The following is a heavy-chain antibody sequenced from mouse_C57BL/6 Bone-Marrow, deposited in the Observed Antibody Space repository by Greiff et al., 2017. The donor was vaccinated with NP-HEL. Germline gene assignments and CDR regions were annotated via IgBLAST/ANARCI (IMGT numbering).Heavy chain of an antibody. J-gene: IGHJ4*01. D-gene: IGHD2-1*01. CDR3: ARYYYGNYSAMDY. CDR2: INPNNGGT. CDR1: GYTFTDYY. Sequence: EVQLQQSGPELVKPGASVKMSCKASGYTFTDYYMNWVKQSHGKSLEWIGDINPNNGGTSYNQKFKGKATLTVDKSSSTAYMELRSLTSEDSAVYYCARYYYGNYSAMDYWCQGTSVTVSS. V-gene: IGHV1-26*01.